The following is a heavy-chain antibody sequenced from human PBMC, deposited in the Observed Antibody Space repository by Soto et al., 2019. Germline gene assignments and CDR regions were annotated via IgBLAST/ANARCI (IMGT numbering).Heavy chain of an antibody. CDR2: ISYDGSNK. J-gene: IGHJ4*02. Sequence: PGGSLRLSCAASGFTFSSYAMHWVRQAPGKGLEWVAVISYDGSNKYYADSVKGRFTISRDNSKNTLYLQMNSLRAEDTAVYYFARVRQTPYYYDSSGYYSDDYWGQGTLVTVSS. CDR3: ARVRQTPYYYDSSGYYSDDY. CDR1: GFTFSSYA. V-gene: IGHV3-30-3*01. D-gene: IGHD3-22*01.